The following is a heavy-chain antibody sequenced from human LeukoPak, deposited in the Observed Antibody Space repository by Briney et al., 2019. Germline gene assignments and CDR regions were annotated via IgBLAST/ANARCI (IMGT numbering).Heavy chain of an antibody. J-gene: IGHJ4*02. D-gene: IGHD5-12*01. CDR3: AKDQGTSGYDLPLGYFDY. CDR2: INPNSGGT. CDR1: GYTFTGYY. Sequence: ASVKVSCKASGYTFTGYYMHWVRQAPGQGLEWMGWINPNSGGTNYAQKFQGRVTMTRDTSISTAYMELSRLRSDDTAVYYCAKDQGTSGYDLPLGYFDYWGQGTLVTVSS. V-gene: IGHV1-2*02.